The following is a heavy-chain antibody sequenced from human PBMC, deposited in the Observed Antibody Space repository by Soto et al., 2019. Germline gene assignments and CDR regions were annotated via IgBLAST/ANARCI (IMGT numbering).Heavy chain of an antibody. D-gene: IGHD1-1*01. Sequence: LRLSCVASGFNFGTYAIHWVRQAPGKGLQWVALIAYDGINTYYADSVKGRFTISRDNSKNTLHLQMNSLRPEDTGVYFCARVTPGNNLYYFSGLDVWGQGTSVTV. CDR3: ARVTPGNNLYYFSGLDV. CDR2: IAYDGINT. J-gene: IGHJ6*02. CDR1: GFNFGTYA. V-gene: IGHV3-30-3*01.